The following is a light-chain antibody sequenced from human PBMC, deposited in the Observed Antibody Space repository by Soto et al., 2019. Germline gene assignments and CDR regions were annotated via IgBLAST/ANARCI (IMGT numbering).Light chain of an antibody. Sequence: EIVLTQSPGTLSLSPGERATLSCRASQSVFNNYLAWYQQKPGQAPRLLIYGAYNRAAGTPGRFSGSGSGTDFTLTIGGLDPGDFAVYYCQQYGSSPPTFGQGTKVEVK. CDR1: QSVFNNY. V-gene: IGKV3-20*01. J-gene: IGKJ1*01. CDR3: QQYGSSPPT. CDR2: GAY.